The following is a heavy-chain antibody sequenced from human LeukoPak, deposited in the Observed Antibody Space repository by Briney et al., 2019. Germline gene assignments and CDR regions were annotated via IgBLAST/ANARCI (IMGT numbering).Heavy chain of an antibody. CDR2: ISGSGGST. Sequence: SGASLRLSCAASGFTFSSYAMSWVRQAPGKGLEWVSAISGSGGSTYYADSVKGRFTISRDNSKNTLYLQMNSLRAEDTAVYNCARAFSGYCSGGSCYDGYYFDYWGQGTLVTVSS. D-gene: IGHD2-15*01. CDR1: GFTFSSYA. J-gene: IGHJ4*02. V-gene: IGHV3-23*01. CDR3: ARAFSGYCSGGSCYDGYYFDY.